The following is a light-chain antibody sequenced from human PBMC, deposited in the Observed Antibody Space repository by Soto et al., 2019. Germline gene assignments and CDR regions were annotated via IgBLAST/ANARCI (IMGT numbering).Light chain of an antibody. V-gene: IGLV1-51*01. CDR2: DNN. CDR3: GTWYSSLSAGV. Sequence: QSVLTQPPSVSAAPGQKVTISCSGSSSNIGNNYVSWYQQLPATAPKLLIYDNNKRPSGIPDRFSGSKSGTSATLGITALQTGDEADYYCGTWYSSLSAGVFGGGTKLTVL. J-gene: IGLJ7*01. CDR1: SSNIGNNY.